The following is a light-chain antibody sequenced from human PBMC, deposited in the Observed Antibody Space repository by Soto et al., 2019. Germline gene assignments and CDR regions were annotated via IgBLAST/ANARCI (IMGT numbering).Light chain of an antibody. J-gene: IGLJ7*01. CDR3: SSFTTSYFYV. Sequence: QSALTQPASVSGSPGQSITISCTGSGSDIGAYNYVSWYQQHPGKAPKLLIHGVTRRPSGVSSRFSASKSAYTASLTISGLQPEDEANYFCSSFTTSYFYVFGPGTQLTVL. V-gene: IGLV2-14*01. CDR2: GVT. CDR1: GSDIGAYNY.